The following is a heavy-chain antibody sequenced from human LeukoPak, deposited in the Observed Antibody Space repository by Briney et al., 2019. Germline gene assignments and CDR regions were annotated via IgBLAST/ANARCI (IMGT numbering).Heavy chain of an antibody. Sequence: GASVEVSCKASGYTFTSYGISWVRQAPGQGLEWMGWVSAYNGNTNYAQKLQGRVTMTTDTSTSTAYMELRSLRSDDTAVYYCARDLGGVYYYGMDVWGQGTTVTVSS. CDR1: GYTFTSYG. CDR3: ARDLGGVYYYGMDV. D-gene: IGHD2-15*01. J-gene: IGHJ6*02. V-gene: IGHV1-18*01. CDR2: VSAYNGNT.